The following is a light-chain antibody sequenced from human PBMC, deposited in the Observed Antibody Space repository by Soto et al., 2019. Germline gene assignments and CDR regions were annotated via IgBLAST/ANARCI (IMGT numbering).Light chain of an antibody. V-gene: IGKV1-5*01. CDR1: QSISRS. CDR3: QHHGYLIG. CDR2: DAS. Sequence: DIQMTQSPSTLSASVGDRVTITCRASQSISRSLAWYQQKPGKAPNLLIYDASSLESRVPSRFSGSGFGTDFTLTISRLEPEDFAVYFCQHHGYLIGFGGGTKLESK. J-gene: IGKJ4*01.